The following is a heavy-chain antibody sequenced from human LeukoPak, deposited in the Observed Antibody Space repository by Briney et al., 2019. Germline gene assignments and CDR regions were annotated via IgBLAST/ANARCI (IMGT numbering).Heavy chain of an antibody. CDR1: GMTFSSHW. Sequence: PGGSLRLSCVASGMTFSSHWMTWVRQTTGKGLEWLATIKSDGSEIYYLDSVKGRFTISRDNTKNSLYLQMNSLRADDSAVYYCARYCTFLTCSATKFDAWGQGTLVTVSS. D-gene: IGHD2-8*01. V-gene: IGHV3-7*01. J-gene: IGHJ5*02. CDR3: ARYCTFLTCSATKFDA. CDR2: IKSDGSEI.